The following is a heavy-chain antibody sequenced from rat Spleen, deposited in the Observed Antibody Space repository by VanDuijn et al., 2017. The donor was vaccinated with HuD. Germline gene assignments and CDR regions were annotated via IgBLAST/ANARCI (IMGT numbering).Heavy chain of an antibody. CDR1: GRTFSDYY. J-gene: IGHJ3*01. V-gene: IGHV5-27*01. D-gene: IGHD1-11*01. Sequence: EVQLVESGGGLVQPGRSLKLSCAASGRTFSDYYMAWVRQAPTKGLEWVAYISTGGTTTYYRDSVKGRFTISRDYAKSFLYLQMDSLRSEDTATYYCATRDGGYPGWGQGTLVTVSS. CDR3: ATRDGGYPG. CDR2: ISTGGTTT.